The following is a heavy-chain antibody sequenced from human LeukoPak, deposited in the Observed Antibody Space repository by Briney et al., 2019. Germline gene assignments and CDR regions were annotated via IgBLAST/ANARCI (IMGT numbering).Heavy chain of an antibody. CDR1: RGSIRSSS. V-gene: IGHV4-4*07. CDR3: TRVSYFAFWSGSYSSPPGDAFDI. D-gene: IGHD3-3*01. Sequence: PSETLSLTCSLSRGSIRSSSWTWIRQSAGKGRGWSGLVLTSGTAIYNPSLKSRVTISLDTSPSQFSLTVTSVSAADTPVYYSTRVSYFAFWSGSYSSPPGDAFDIWGHGKMVIVSS. CDR2: VLTSGTA. J-gene: IGHJ3*02.